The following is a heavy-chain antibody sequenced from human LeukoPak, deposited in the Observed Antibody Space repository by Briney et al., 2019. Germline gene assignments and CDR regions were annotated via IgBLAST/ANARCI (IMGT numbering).Heavy chain of an antibody. V-gene: IGHV1-2*02. CDR2: INPNSGVT. CDR1: GYIFTSYY. Sequence: ASVKVSCKASGYIFTSYYIHWVRQAPGQGLEWMGWINPNSGVTNYAQRFQGRVTMTRDTSITAAYMELSRLRSDDTAVYYCARRYCSSTSCYYFDYWGQGTLVTVSS. CDR3: ARRYCSSTSCYYFDY. D-gene: IGHD2-2*01. J-gene: IGHJ4*02.